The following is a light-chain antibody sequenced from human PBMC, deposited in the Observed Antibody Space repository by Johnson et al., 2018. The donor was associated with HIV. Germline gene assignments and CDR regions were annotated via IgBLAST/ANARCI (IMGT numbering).Light chain of an antibody. J-gene: IGLJ1*01. V-gene: IGLV1-51*02. CDR2: ENN. Sequence: QSVLTQPPSVSAAPGQKVTISCSGSSSNIGNNYVSWYQQLPGTAPKLLICENNKRPSGIPDRFSGSKSGTSATLAITGLQTGDEADYYCGTWDSSLNAGVFGTGTRVTVL. CDR3: GTWDSSLNAGV. CDR1: SSNIGNNY.